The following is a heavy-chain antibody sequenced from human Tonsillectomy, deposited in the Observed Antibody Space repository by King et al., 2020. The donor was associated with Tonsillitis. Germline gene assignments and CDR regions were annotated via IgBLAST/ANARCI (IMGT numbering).Heavy chain of an antibody. Sequence: QLVQSGAEVKKPGESLKISCQGSAYSFTDHWIGWVRQMPGKGLEWMGIIYPGDSDIKYSPSFQGQVTFSADKSISTAYLHWRSLKASDTAMYYCSTLTRLLPHGAFDVWGQGTMVTVSS. CDR3: STLTRLLPHGAFDV. D-gene: IGHD3-22*01. CDR2: IYPGDSDI. J-gene: IGHJ3*01. CDR1: AYSFTDHW. V-gene: IGHV5-51*01.